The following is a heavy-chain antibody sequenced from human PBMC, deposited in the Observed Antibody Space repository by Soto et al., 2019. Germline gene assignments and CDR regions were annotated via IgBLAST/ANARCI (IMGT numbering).Heavy chain of an antibody. J-gene: IGHJ6*02. Sequence: SETLSLTCTVSGGSISSYYWSWIRQPPGKGLEWIGYIYYSGSTNYNPSLKSRVTISVDTSKNQFSLKLSSVTAADTAVYYCARGLRNYGMDVWGQGTTVTVSS. CDR2: IYYSGST. CDR3: ARGLRNYGMDV. V-gene: IGHV4-59*01. CDR1: GGSISSYY.